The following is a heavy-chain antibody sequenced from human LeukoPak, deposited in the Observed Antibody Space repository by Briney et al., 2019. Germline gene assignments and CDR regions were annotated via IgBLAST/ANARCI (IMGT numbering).Heavy chain of an antibody. J-gene: IGHJ4*02. CDR2: VYPGDSDT. V-gene: IGHV5-51*01. D-gene: IGHD2-8*01. CDR1: GYGFSNYW. Sequence: GESLKISCETSGYGFSNYWIGWVRPMPGKGLEWMGIVYPGDSDTRYSPSFQGQVTISADKSISTAYLQWSFLRASDTAMYYCTRQSAFNGRIDSWGQGTLVTVSS. CDR3: TRQSAFNGRIDS.